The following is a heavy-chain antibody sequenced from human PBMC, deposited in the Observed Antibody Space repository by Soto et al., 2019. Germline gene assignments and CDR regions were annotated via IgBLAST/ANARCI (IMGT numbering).Heavy chain of an antibody. CDR2: IYSRGAT. CDR3: ARNTDSGNSGVF. V-gene: IGHV3-53*01. CDR1: GFSVSSNY. D-gene: IGHD3-22*01. Sequence: EVHLVESGGGLIQPGGSLRLSCAVSGFSVSSNYMTWVRQFPGKGLECVAVIYSRGATSYADSVKGRFTISRDNSKNTLYLQMNSLRVEDTAVYNGARNTDSGNSGVFWGRGTLVTVSS. J-gene: IGHJ4*02.